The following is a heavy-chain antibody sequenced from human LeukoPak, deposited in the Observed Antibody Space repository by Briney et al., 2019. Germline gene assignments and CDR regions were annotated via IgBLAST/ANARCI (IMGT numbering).Heavy chain of an antibody. Sequence: SETLSLTCTVSGGSISSYYWSWIRQPPGKGLEWIGYIYYSGSTNYNPSLKSRVTISADTSKNQFSLKLSSVTVADTAVYYCARERQRRFDYWGQGTLVTVSS. CDR3: ARERQRRFDY. V-gene: IGHV4-59*01. J-gene: IGHJ4*02. D-gene: IGHD6-25*01. CDR1: GGSISSYY. CDR2: IYYSGST.